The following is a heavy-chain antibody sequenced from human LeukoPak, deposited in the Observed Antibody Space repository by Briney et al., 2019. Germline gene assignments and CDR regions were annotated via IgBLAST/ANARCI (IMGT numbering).Heavy chain of an antibody. Sequence: GGSLRLSCAASGFTFSSYWMHWVRQAPGKGLVWVSRINSDGSSTSYADSVKGRFTISRDNAKSTLYLQMNSLRAEDTAVYYCARVPTSGWYEGYWGQGTLVTVSS. J-gene: IGHJ4*02. V-gene: IGHV3-74*01. CDR3: ARVPTSGWYEGY. D-gene: IGHD6-19*01. CDR1: GFTFSSYW. CDR2: INSDGSST.